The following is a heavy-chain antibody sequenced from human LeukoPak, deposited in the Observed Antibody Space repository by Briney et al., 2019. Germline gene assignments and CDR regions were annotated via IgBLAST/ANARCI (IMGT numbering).Heavy chain of an antibody. D-gene: IGHD6-13*01. Sequence: GGSLRLSCSASGFTFSSYSMNWVRQAPGKGLEYVSAISSHGGSTYYADSVKGRFTISRDNSKNTLYLQMSSLRVEDTAVYYCAIAAPGTLADYWGQGTLVTVSS. CDR3: AIAAPGTLADY. CDR1: GFTFSSYS. J-gene: IGHJ4*02. V-gene: IGHV3-64D*09. CDR2: ISSHGGST.